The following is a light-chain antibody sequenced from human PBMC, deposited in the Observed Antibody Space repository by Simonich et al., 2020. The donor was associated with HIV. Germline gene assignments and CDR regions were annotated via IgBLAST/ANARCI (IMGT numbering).Light chain of an antibody. CDR1: QSVSTN. Sequence: KVMTQSPSTLSVSPGKTDTLSCRASQSVSTNFAWYQQKPGQVPWLLNYGASTRATGIPARFSGSGSGTEFTLTISSLQSADFAIYYCQHYNNWPPGTFGQGTKVEFK. V-gene: IGKV3-15*01. J-gene: IGKJ1*01. CDR2: GAS. CDR3: QHYNNWPPGT.